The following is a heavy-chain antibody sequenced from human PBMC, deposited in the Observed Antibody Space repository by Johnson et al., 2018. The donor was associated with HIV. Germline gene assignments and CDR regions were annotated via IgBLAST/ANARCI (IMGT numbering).Heavy chain of an antibody. CDR1: GFTFSNAW. Sequence: MQLVESGGGVVQPGRPLRLSCAASGFTFSNAWMSWVRQAPGKGLEWVGHIKSKTDGGTTDYAAPVKGRFTISRDNAKNSLFLQMNSLRVEDTAVYYCARSGGYPNAFDMWGQGTLVTVPA. J-gene: IGHJ3*02. CDR2: IKSKTDGGTT. D-gene: IGHD6-13*01. CDR3: ARSGGYPNAFDM. V-gene: IGHV3-15*01.